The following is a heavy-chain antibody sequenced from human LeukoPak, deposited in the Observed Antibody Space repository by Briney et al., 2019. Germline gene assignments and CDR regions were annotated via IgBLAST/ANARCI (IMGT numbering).Heavy chain of an antibody. CDR2: IAHDGSDK. Sequence: PGGSLRLSCAASGFTFSSHGMHWVRQAPGKGLEWVAVIAHDGSDKDYADSVKGRFTISRDNSKDTLYLQMNSLRAEDTAVYYCARDYSGKHTIDYWGQGTLVTVSS. CDR3: ARDYSGKHTIDY. J-gene: IGHJ4*02. D-gene: IGHD1-26*01. V-gene: IGHV3-30*04. CDR1: GFTFSSHG.